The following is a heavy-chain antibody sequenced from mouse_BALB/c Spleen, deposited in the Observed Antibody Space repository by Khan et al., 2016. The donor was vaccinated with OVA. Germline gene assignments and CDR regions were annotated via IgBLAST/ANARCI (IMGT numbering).Heavy chain of an antibody. CDR1: GYTFTSYY. CDR3: TRSGYGAFAY. J-gene: IGHJ3*01. CDR2: INPSNGGT. V-gene: IGHV1S81*02. D-gene: IGHD1-1*02. Sequence: QVQLQQPGAELVKPGASVRLSCKASGYTFTSYYLYWVKQRPGHGLEWIGDINPSNGGTNFNENFKTKATLTVDKSSSTAYMQLSSLTSEDSAVYYCTRSGYGAFAYWGQGPLVTVSA.